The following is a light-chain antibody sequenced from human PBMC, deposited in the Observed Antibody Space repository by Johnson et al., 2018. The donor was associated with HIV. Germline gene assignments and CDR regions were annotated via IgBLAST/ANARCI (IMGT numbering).Light chain of an antibody. V-gene: IGLV1-51*02. Sequence: QSVLTQPPSVSAAPGQKVTISCSGSSSNIGNNYVSWYQQLPGTAPKLLIYENNKRPSGIPDRFSGSKSGTSATLGITGLQTGDEADYYCGTGDSSLSAGVCGTGTKVTVL. CDR3: GTGDSSLSAGV. CDR2: ENN. J-gene: IGLJ1*01. CDR1: SSNIGNNY.